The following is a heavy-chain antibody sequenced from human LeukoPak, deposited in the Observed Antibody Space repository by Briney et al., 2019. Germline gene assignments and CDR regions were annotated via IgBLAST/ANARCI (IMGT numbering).Heavy chain of an antibody. CDR3: AKDIAPGIAAAGTKSYYYYYMDV. CDR1: GFTFSIYA. V-gene: IGHV3-23*01. D-gene: IGHD6-13*01. Sequence: GGSLRLSCAASGFTFSIYAMTWVRQAPGKGLEWVSAISGSGGDTYYADSVKGRFTISRDNAKNSLYLQMNSLRAEDTALYYCAKDIAPGIAAAGTKSYYYYYMDVWGKGTTVTVSS. J-gene: IGHJ6*03. CDR2: ISGSGGDT.